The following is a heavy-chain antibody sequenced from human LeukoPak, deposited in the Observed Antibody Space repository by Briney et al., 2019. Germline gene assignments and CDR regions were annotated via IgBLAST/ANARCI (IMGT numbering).Heavy chain of an antibody. CDR2: IRSKANSYAT. Sequence: GGSLRLSCAASGFTFSGSAMHWVRQASGKGQEWVGRIRSKANSYATAYAASVKGRFTISRDDSKNTAYLQMNSLKTEDTAVYYCTRRRYYYDSSGYYDDYWGQGTLVTVSS. CDR1: GFTFSGSA. V-gene: IGHV3-73*01. J-gene: IGHJ4*02. CDR3: TRRRYYYDSSGYYDDY. D-gene: IGHD3-22*01.